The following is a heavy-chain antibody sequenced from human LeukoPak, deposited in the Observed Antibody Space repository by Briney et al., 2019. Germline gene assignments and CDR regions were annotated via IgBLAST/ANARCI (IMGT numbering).Heavy chain of an antibody. Sequence: SETLCLTCAVYGGSFSGYYWSWIRQPPGKGLEWIGEINHSGSTNYNPSLKSRVTISVDTSKNQFSLKLSSVTAADTAVYYCARETVAGTFDYWGQGTLVTVSS. V-gene: IGHV4-34*01. CDR3: ARETVAGTFDY. CDR1: GGSFSGYY. CDR2: INHSGST. D-gene: IGHD6-19*01. J-gene: IGHJ4*02.